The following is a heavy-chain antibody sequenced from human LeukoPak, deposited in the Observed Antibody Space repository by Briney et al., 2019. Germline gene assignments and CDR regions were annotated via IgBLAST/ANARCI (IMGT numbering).Heavy chain of an antibody. Sequence: SETLSLTCTVSGGSIRSYYWGWIRQPPGKGLEWIASIYNSGSTYYNPSLKSRVTISVDMSNNQFSLKLSSVTAADTAVYYCARGRLRRSWTSNSSGGAWNDYWGQGTLVTVSS. V-gene: IGHV4-39*01. D-gene: IGHD3-22*01. CDR3: ARGRLRRSWTSNSSGGAWNDY. CDR2: IYNSGST. CDR1: GGSIRSYY. J-gene: IGHJ4*02.